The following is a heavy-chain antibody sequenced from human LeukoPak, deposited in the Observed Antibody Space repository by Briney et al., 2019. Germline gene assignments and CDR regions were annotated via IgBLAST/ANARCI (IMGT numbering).Heavy chain of an antibody. CDR1: GFTFSDYY. D-gene: IGHD3-10*01. J-gene: IGHJ4*02. V-gene: IGHV3-72*01. CDR2: SRNKANSYTT. CDR3: ARLYGSGSSYNLDS. Sequence: AGGSLRLSCAASGFTFSDYYMDWVRQAPGKGLEWVGRSRNKANSYTTDYAASVKGRFTISRDDSKNSPYLQVNSLKTEDTAVYYCARLYGSGSSYNLDSWGQGTLVTVSS.